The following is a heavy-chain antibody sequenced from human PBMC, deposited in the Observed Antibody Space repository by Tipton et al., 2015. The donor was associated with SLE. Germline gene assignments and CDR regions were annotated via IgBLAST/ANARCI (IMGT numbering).Heavy chain of an antibody. V-gene: IGHV4-39*07. CDR2: INHSGST. CDR1: GDSISSNAYY. Sequence: GLVKPSETLSLTCTVSGDSISSNAYYWGWIRQPPAKGLEWIGEINHSGSTNYNPSLKSRVTISVDTSKNQFSLKLSSVTAADTAVYYCASSSSWWGYAFDIWGQGTMVTVSS. CDR3: ASSSSWWGYAFDI. D-gene: IGHD6-13*01. J-gene: IGHJ3*02.